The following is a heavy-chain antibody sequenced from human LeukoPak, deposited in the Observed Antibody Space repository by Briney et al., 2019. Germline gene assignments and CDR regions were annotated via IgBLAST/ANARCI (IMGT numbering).Heavy chain of an antibody. V-gene: IGHV1-18*01. CDR1: GYTFTKYG. CDR2: ISAYNGDI. CDR3: ARESGSDGFDI. Sequence: ASVKVSCKASGYTFTKYGVSWVRQAPGQGLEWMGWISAYNGDIKYAQRGKGRVTMTTDTSTSTVYMELRSLRSDDTAVYYCARESGSDGFDIRGQGTLVTVFS. J-gene: IGHJ3*02.